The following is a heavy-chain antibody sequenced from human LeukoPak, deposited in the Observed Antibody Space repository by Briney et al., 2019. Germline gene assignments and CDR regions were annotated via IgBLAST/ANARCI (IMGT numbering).Heavy chain of an antibody. CDR3: AREPPRTLGAFDI. D-gene: IGHD1-14*01. J-gene: IGHJ3*02. Sequence: ASVKVSCKASGYTFTSYDINWVRQATGQGLEWMGWMNPNSGNTGYAQKFQGRVTMTRNTSISTAYMELSSLRSEDTAVYYCAREPPRTLGAFDIWGQGTMVTVSS. CDR2: MNPNSGNT. V-gene: IGHV1-8*01. CDR1: GYTFTSYD.